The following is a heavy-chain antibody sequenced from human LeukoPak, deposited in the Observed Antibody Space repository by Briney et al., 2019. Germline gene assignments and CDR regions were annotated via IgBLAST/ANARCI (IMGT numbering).Heavy chain of an antibody. Sequence: GGSLRLSCAASGFTFNIAWMTWVRQAPGKGLEWVGRVTNKADGGTAEYAAPVKGRFTISRDDSKNTLYLQMNSLKAEDTAVYYCTSNHAFDIWGQGTMVTVSS. CDR3: TSNHAFDI. CDR1: GFTFNIAW. V-gene: IGHV3-15*01. J-gene: IGHJ3*02. CDR2: VTNKADGGTA.